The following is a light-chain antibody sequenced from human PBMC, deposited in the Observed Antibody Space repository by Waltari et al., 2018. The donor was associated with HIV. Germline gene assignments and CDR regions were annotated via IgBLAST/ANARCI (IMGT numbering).Light chain of an antibody. J-gene: IGLJ1*01. CDR3: LSTDITGTSYV. V-gene: IGLV3-25*03. CDR1: VLPQPY. Sequence: SFDLTQPLSMSVSPGQTARIPCSGVVLPQPYVHWYQQRAGQAPVLLIYKDNERPSGIPERFSGSSSGTTVTLTISGVQAEDEADYYCLSTDITGTSYVFGSGTKVTVI. CDR2: KDN.